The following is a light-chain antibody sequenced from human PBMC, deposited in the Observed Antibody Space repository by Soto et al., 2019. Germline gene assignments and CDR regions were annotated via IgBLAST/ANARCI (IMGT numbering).Light chain of an antibody. CDR1: QTVSSFY. V-gene: IGKV3-20*01. CDR3: QQYGRSPYS. Sequence: EIVLTQSPGTLSLSPGERATLSCRASQTVSSFYLAWYQQKPGQAPRLLISGASSRATGIPDRFSGSGSGTDFTLTISRLEPEDFAVYYCQQYGRSPYSFGQGTKLEIK. CDR2: GAS. J-gene: IGKJ2*03.